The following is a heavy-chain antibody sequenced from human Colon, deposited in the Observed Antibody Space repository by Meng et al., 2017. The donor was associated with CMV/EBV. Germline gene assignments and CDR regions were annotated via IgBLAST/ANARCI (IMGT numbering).Heavy chain of an antibody. CDR2: VSGGGDTT. J-gene: IGHJ4*02. V-gene: IGHV3-23*01. CDR1: GFTFTPYA. D-gene: IGHD2-2*01. CDR3: ARGDQLLGRGGY. Sequence: CAASGFTFTPYAMNWVRLAPGKGLEWVSAVSGGGDTTHYADSVKGRFTISRDNSKNIVYLQMNNLRAEDTAVYYCARGDQLLGRGGYWGQGTLVTVSS.